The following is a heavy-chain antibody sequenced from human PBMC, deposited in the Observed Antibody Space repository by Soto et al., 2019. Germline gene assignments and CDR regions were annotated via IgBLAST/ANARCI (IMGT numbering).Heavy chain of an antibody. CDR2: ISAYNGNT. J-gene: IGHJ5*02. Sequence: ASVKVSCKASGYTFTSYGISWVRQAPGQGLEWMGWISAYNGNTNYAQKLQGRVTMTTDTSKNQFSLKLSSVTAADTAVYYCARAKDIVVVVAATAWFDPWGQGTLVTVSS. V-gene: IGHV1-18*01. D-gene: IGHD2-15*01. CDR1: GYTFTSYG. CDR3: ARAKDIVVVVAATAWFDP.